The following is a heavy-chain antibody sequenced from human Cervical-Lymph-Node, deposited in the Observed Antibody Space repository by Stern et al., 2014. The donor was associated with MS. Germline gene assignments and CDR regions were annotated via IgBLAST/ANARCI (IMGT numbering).Heavy chain of an antibody. D-gene: IGHD6-19*01. CDR3: AKEQWLDY. CDR1: GYTFTGYY. CDR2: INPKSGGT. J-gene: IGHJ4*02. V-gene: IGHV1-2*06. Sequence: QVQLVQSGAEVKKPGASVKVSCKASGYTFTGYYMHWVRQAPGQGLEWMGRINPKSGGTKYAQKFQGEVHMTEETTIRKAYMELSRLRSDDTAVYYCAKEQWLDYWGQGTLVTVSS.